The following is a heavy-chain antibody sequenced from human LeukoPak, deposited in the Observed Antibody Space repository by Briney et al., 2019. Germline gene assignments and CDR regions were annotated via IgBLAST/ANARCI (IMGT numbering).Heavy chain of an antibody. V-gene: IGHV3-30*18. CDR2: LSYDGRDK. Sequence: KAGRSLRLSCAASRLTFSSYGMHWVRQAPGRGLEWVAVLSYDGRDKYYADSVKGRFTIPRDNSKNTLYLQMNSLRPEDTAVYYCAKDGEGAAASYY. D-gene: IGHD7-27*01. J-gene: IGHJ6*01. CDR1: RLTFSSYG. CDR3: AKDGEGAAASYY.